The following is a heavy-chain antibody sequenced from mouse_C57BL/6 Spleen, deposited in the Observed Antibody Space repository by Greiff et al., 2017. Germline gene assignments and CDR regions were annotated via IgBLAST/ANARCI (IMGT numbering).Heavy chain of an antibody. CDR1: GFSLTSYA. CDR2: IWTGGGT. Sequence: QVQLKQSGPGLVAPSQSLSITCTVSGFSLTSYAISWVRQPPGKGLEWLGVIWTGGGTNYNSALKSRLSISKDNSKSQVFLKMNSLQTDDTARYYCARNSGYSNYGAMDYWGQGTSVTVSS. J-gene: IGHJ4*01. D-gene: IGHD2-5*01. CDR3: ARNSGYSNYGAMDY. V-gene: IGHV2-9-1*01.